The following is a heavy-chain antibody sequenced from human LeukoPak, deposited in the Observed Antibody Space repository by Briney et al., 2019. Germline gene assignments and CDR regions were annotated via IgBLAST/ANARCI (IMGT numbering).Heavy chain of an antibody. CDR1: GYTFTSYA. CDR3: ARDESRVVAATLYYYYYMDV. V-gene: IGHV7-4-1*02. CDR2: INTNTGNP. Sequence: ASVKVSCKASGYTFTSYAMNWVRQAPGQGLEWMGWINTNTGNPTYAQGFTGRFVFSLDTSVSTAYLQISSLKAEDTAVYYCARDESRVVAATLYYYYYMDVWGKGTTVTVSS. D-gene: IGHD2-15*01. J-gene: IGHJ6*03.